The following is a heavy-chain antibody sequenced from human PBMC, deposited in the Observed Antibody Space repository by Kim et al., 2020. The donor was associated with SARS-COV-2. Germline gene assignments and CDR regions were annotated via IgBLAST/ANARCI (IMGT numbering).Heavy chain of an antibody. V-gene: IGHV5-10-1*01. J-gene: IGHJ4*02. CDR1: GYSFTNYW. D-gene: IGHD1-1*01. Sequence: GESLKISCKASGYSFTNYWTTWVRQMPGKGLEWMGRIAPSVSQTNYSPSFQGHVTFSVDKSISTAYLQWNSLKASDSAMYYCARLTGRDAYNSVDYWGQGTLVTVSS. CDR3: ARLTGRDAYNSVDY. CDR2: IAPSVSQT.